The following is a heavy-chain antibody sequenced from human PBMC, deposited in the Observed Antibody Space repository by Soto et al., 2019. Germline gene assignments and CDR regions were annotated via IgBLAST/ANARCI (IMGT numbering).Heavy chain of an antibody. Sequence: GGSLRLSCAASGFTFSSYAMSWVRQAPGKGLEWVSAISGSGGSTYYADSVKGRFTISRDNSKNTLYLQMNSLRAEDTAVYYCANPVPGYCSGGSCYSRYYYYYMDVWGKGTTVTVSS. J-gene: IGHJ6*03. V-gene: IGHV3-23*01. CDR1: GFTFSSYA. CDR3: ANPVPGYCSGGSCYSRYYYYYMDV. D-gene: IGHD2-15*01. CDR2: ISGSGGST.